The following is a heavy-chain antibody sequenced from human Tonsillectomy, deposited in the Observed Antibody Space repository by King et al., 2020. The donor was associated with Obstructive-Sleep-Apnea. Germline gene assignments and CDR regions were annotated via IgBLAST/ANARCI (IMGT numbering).Heavy chain of an antibody. CDR1: GGTFSSYA. CDR2: IIPILGIA. D-gene: IGHD1-26*01. V-gene: IGHV1-69*10. J-gene: IGHJ6*02. CDR3: ARGGIVGATTPYYYYGMDV. Sequence: VQLVESGAEVKKPGSSVKVSCKAAGGTFSSYAISWVRQAPGQGLEWMGGIIPILGIANYAQKFQGRVTITAAKSTSTAYMELSSLRSEDTAVYYCARGGIVGATTPYYYYGMDVWGQGTTVTVSS.